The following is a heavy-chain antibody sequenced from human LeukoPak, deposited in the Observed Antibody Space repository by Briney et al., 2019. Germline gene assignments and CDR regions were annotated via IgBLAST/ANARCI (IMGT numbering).Heavy chain of an antibody. V-gene: IGHV4-4*07. CDR2: IYTSGST. CDR3: ARGGIAAAGPYYYMDV. J-gene: IGHJ6*03. CDR1: GGSISSYY. Sequence: SETLSLTCTVSGGSISSYYWSWIRQPAGKGLEWIGRIYTSGSTNYNPSLKSRVTISVDTSKNQFSLKLSSVTAADTAVYYCARGGIAAAGPYYYMDVWGKGTTVTVSS. D-gene: IGHD6-13*01.